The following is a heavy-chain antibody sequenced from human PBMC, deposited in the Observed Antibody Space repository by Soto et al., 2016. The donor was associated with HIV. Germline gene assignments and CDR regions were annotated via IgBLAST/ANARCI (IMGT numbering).Heavy chain of an antibody. V-gene: IGHV3-23*01. Sequence: EVQLLESGGGLVQPGGSLRLSCAASGFTFSSYAMSWVRQAPGKGLEWVSAISGSGGSTYYADSVKGRFTISRDNSKNTLYLQMNSLRAEDTAVYYCAKVAGHWSSSSRAGAFDIWGQGTMVTVSS. D-gene: IGHD6-6*01. CDR1: GFTFSSYA. CDR3: AKVAGHWSSSSRAGAFDI. J-gene: IGHJ3*02. CDR2: ISGSGGST.